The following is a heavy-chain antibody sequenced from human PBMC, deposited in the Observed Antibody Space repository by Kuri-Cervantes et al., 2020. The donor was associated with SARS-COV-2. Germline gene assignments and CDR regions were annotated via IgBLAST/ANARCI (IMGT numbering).Heavy chain of an antibody. Sequence: GGSLRLSCAASGFTFDDYAMHWVRQAPGKGLEWVAVISYDGSNKYYADSVKGRFTISRDNSTNTLYLQMNSLRAEDTAVYYCAKSHRQVTIVEGVKRYYDYYMDVWGKGTTVTVSS. J-gene: IGHJ6*03. D-gene: IGHD3-10*01. CDR2: ISYDGSNK. CDR1: GFTFDDYA. V-gene: IGHV3-30*07. CDR3: AKSHRQVTIVEGVKRYYDYYMDV.